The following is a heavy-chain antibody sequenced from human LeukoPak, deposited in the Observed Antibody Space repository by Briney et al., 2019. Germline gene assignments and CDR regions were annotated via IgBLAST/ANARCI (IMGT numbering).Heavy chain of an antibody. CDR3: ARALSDYGDYIFDY. J-gene: IGHJ4*02. CDR2: IIPIFGTA. CDR1: GGTFSSYA. V-gene: IGHV1-69*05. Sequence: SVKVSCKASGGTFSSYAIGWVRQAPGQGLEWRGRIIPIFGTANYAQKFQGRVTITTDESTSTAYMELSSLRSEDTAVYYCARALSDYGDYIFDYWGQGTLVTVSS. D-gene: IGHD4-17*01.